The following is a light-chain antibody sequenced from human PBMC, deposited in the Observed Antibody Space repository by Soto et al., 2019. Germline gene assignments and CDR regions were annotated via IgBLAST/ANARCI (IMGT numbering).Light chain of an antibody. J-gene: IGKJ1*01. Sequence: IQMTQSPSTLSASVRDRVTITCQASQTISNWLAWYQQKPGKAPKLLIYKASTLESGVPSRFSGSGSGTEFTLTISSLQPEDFATYYCQQYNSYSQTFGQGTKVEIK. V-gene: IGKV1-5*03. CDR3: QQYNSYSQT. CDR1: QTISNW. CDR2: KAS.